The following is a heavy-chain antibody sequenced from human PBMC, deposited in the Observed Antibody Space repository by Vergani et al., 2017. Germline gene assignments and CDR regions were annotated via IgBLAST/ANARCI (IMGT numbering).Heavy chain of an antibody. Sequence: EVQLVESGGGLVKPGGSLRLSCAASGFTFISYAMSWVRQAPGKGLEWVSAISGSGGSTYYADSVKGRFTISRDNSKNTLYLQMNSLRAEDTAVYYCAKDPNDFWSGYSDYWGQGTLVTVSS. CDR2: ISGSGGST. V-gene: IGHV3-23*04. CDR3: AKDPNDFWSGYSDY. CDR1: GFTFISYA. J-gene: IGHJ4*02. D-gene: IGHD3-3*01.